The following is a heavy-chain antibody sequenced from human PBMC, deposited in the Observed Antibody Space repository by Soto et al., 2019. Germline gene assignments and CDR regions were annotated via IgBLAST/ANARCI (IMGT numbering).Heavy chain of an antibody. J-gene: IGHJ6*03. V-gene: IGHV3-30*18. D-gene: IGHD2-15*01. CDR1: GFTFSSYG. Sequence: GGSLRLSCAASGFTFSSYGMHWVRQAPGKGLEWVAVISYDGSNKYYADSVKGRFTISRDNSKNTLYLQMNSLRAEDTAVYYCAKEIRYCSGGSCYSGYYYYYMDVWGKGTTVTVSS. CDR3: AKEIRYCSGGSCYSGYYYYYMDV. CDR2: ISYDGSNK.